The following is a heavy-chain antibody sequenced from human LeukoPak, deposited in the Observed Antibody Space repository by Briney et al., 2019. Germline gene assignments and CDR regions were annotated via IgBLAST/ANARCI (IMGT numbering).Heavy chain of an antibody. V-gene: IGHV4-39*01. J-gene: IGHJ4*02. CDR1: GGSISSSSYY. CDR2: IYYSGST. Sequence: PSETLSLTCTVSGGSISSSSYYWGWIRQPPGKGLEWIGSIYYSGSTYYNPSLKSRVTISVDTSKNQFSLKLGSVTAADTAVYYCARAGRAAPFDYWGQGTLVTVSS. CDR3: ARAGRAAPFDY. D-gene: IGHD6-13*01.